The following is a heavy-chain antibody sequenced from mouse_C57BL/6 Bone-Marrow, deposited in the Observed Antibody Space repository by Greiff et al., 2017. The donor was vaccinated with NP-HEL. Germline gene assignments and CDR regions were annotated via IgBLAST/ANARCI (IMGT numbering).Heavy chain of an antibody. D-gene: IGHD2-5*01. CDR3: ARYSNYLYFDY. CDR2: INPSSGYP. CDR1: GYTFPSYW. V-gene: IGHV1-7*01. J-gene: IGHJ2*01. Sequence: QVHVQQPGAELAKPGASVKLSCKASGYTFPSYWMRWVQQRPGQGLEWIGYINPSSGYPKYNQKFKDKATLTADQSSSTAYMQLSSLTYEDSAVYYCARYSNYLYFDYWGKDTTLTVST.